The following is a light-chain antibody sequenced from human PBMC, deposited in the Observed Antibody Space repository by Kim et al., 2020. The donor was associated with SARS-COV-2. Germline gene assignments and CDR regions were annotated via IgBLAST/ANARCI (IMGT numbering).Light chain of an antibody. J-gene: IGKJ1*01. V-gene: IGKV1-39*01. CDR2: AAS. CDR1: QSIINF. Sequence: AFVGDGVAISCRASQSIINFLNWYQQRPGKAPKLLIYAASILQSGVPSRFSGSGSATAFTLTISNLQPEDFATYYCQQSYTTPRTFGQGTKVDIK. CDR3: QQSYTTPRT.